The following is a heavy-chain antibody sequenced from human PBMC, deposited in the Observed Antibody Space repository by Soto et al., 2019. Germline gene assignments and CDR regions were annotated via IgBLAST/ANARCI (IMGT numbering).Heavy chain of an antibody. CDR3: ARVYGDIADY. Sequence: GGSLRLSCAASGFTFSSYAMHWVRQAPGKGLEYVSAISSNGGSTYYANSVKGRFTISRDNSKNTLYLQMGSLRAEDMAVYYCARVYGDIADYWGQGTLVTVSS. V-gene: IGHV3-64*01. CDR2: ISSNGGST. D-gene: IGHD4-17*01. J-gene: IGHJ4*02. CDR1: GFTFSSYA.